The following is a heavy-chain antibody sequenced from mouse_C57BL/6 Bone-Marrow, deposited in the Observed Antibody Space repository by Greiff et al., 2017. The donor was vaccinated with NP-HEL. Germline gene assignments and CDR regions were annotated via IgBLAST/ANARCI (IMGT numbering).Heavy chain of an antibody. CDR1: GFTFKNTY. J-gene: IGHJ3*01. Sequence: EVQLQQSVAELVRPGASVKLSCTASGFTFKNTYMHWVKQRPVQGLEWIGRIDPANGNTKYAPKFQGKATITADTSSNTAYLQLSSLTSEDTAVYYCARSLFTPPGFAYGGQGTLVTVAA. V-gene: IGHV14-3*01. CDR3: ARSLFTPPGFAY. CDR2: IDPANGNT.